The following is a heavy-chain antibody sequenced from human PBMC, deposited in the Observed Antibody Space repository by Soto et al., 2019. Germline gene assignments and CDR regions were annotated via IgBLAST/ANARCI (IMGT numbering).Heavy chain of an antibody. D-gene: IGHD2-15*01. CDR3: AMFTPYCSGGSCYSGYYYYGMDV. CDR2: IIPIFGTA. Sequence: SGKVWVSASGGTFSSYAISWERQAPVQGLEWMGGIIPIFGTANYAQKFQGRVTITADESTSTAYMGLSSLRSEDTAVYYCAMFTPYCSGGSCYSGYYYYGMDVWGQGTKVTV. J-gene: IGHJ6*02. V-gene: IGHV1-69*13. CDR1: GGTFSSYA.